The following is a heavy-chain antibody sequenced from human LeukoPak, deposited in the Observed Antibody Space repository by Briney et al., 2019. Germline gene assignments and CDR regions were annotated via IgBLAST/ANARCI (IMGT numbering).Heavy chain of an antibody. CDR2: IWYDGSNK. J-gene: IGHJ4*02. CDR1: GFTFSSYG. CDR3: ARELVFDY. Sequence: GGSLILSCAASGFTFSSYGMHWVCQAPGKGLEWVAVIWYDGSNKYYADSVKGRFTISRDNSKNTLYLQMNSLRPEDTSVYYCARELVFDYWGQGTLVTVSS. V-gene: IGHV3-33*01.